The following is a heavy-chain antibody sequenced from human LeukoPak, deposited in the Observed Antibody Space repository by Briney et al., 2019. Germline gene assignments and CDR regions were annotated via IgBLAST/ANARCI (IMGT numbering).Heavy chain of an antibody. CDR3: ARGVKYQLLLNWFDP. J-gene: IGHJ5*02. CDR2: INHSGST. Sequence: SETLSLTCAVYGGSFSGYCWSWIRQPPGKGLEWIREINHSGSTNYNPSLKSRVTISVDTSKNQFSLKLSSVTAADTAVYYCARGVKYQLLLNWFDPWGQGTLVTVSS. CDR1: GGSFSGYC. V-gene: IGHV4-34*01. D-gene: IGHD2-2*01.